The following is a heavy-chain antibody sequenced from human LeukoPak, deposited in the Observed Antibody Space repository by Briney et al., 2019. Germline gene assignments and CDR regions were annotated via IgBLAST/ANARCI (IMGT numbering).Heavy chain of an antibody. CDR3: ASYYYDYYDAFDI. CDR2: MNPNSGNT. CDR1: GYTFTSYD. J-gene: IGHJ3*02. D-gene: IGHD3-22*01. Sequence: ASVKVSCKASGYTFTSYDIDWVRQATGQGLEWMGWMNPNSGNTGYAQKFQGRVTMTRNTSISTAYMELSSLRSEDTAVYYCASYYYDYYDAFDIWGQGTMVTVSS. V-gene: IGHV1-8*01.